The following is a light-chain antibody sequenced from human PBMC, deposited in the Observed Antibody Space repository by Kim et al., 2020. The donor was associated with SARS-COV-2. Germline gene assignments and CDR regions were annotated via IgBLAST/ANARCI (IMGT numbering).Light chain of an antibody. CDR2: DTS. V-gene: IGKV1-5*01. Sequence: SASVGDRVTITCRASQAITRCLAWYQQKPGKGPKLLIYDTSSLQSGVPSRFSGSGSGTEFTLTISSLQPDDFATYYCQQYKNSLTFGGGTKVDIK. J-gene: IGKJ4*01. CDR3: QQYKNSLT. CDR1: QAITRC.